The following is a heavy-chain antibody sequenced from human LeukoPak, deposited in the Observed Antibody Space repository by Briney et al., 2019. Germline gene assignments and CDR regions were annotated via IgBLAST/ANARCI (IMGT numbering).Heavy chain of an antibody. V-gene: IGHV3-33*01. J-gene: IGHJ3*02. CDR1: GFEFNIYG. D-gene: IGHD3-16*01. CDR2: IWYDGEKK. CDR3: ARDRLGGDGFDI. Sequence: GGSLRLSCVASGFEFNIYGMHWVRQAPGKGLEWVAVIWYDGEKKYYSDSVKGRFTASRDNSKNTLYLQMNSLRVEDTAVYYCARDRLGGDGFDIWGQGTMVIVSS.